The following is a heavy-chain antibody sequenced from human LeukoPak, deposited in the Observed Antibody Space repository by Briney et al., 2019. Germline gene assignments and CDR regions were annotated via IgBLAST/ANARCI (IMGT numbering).Heavy chain of an antibody. D-gene: IGHD3-3*01. J-gene: IGHJ6*03. V-gene: IGHV4-59*01. CDR3: AKVRFLEWPAPMDV. Sequence: SETLSLTCTVSGASISSYYWSWIRQPPGRGLEEIGSIYYRGSTNYNPSFKSRVTISLDTSRNQFSLKLSSVTAADTAVYYCAKVRFLEWPAPMDVWGKGTTVTVSS. CDR1: GASISSYY. CDR2: IYYRGST.